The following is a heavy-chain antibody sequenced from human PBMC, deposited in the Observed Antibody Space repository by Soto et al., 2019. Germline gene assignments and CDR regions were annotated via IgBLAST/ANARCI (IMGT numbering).Heavy chain of an antibody. J-gene: IGHJ4*02. D-gene: IGHD2-21*02. CDR1: GYTFTSYD. V-gene: IGHV1-8*01. Sequence: KHRGASAKVSCKASGYTFTSYDINWVQQATGQGLEYLGWMSPNSGNTGYVQKFQGRVTMTWDTSITTSYMELSSLRSEDTAVYYCAADRTYCGGDCYVDWGQGTLVTVSS. CDR3: AADRTYCGGDCYVD. CDR2: MSPNSGNT.